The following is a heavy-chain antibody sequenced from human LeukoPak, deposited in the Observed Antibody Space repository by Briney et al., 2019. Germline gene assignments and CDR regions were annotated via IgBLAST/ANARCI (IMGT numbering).Heavy chain of an antibody. CDR1: GGSISSGGYS. J-gene: IGHJ4*02. D-gene: IGHD3-22*01. CDR2: IYHSGST. V-gene: IGHV4-30-2*01. CDR3: ARLQDSSGYYHFDY. Sequence: SETLSLTCAVSGGSISSGGYSWSWIRQPPGTGLEWIGYIYHSGSTYYNPSLRSRVTISVDRSKNQFSLKLSSVTAADTAVYYCARLQDSSGYYHFDYWGQGTLVTVSS.